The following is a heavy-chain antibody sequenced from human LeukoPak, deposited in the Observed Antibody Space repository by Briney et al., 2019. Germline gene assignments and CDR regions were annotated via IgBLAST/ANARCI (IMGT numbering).Heavy chain of an antibody. V-gene: IGHV4-34*01. CDR3: ARVAGGSYGPGRRAFDI. D-gene: IGHD1-26*01. CDR2: INHSGST. J-gene: IGHJ3*02. Sequence: PSETLSLTCAVYGGSFSGYYWSWIRQPPGKRLEWIGEINHSGSTNYNPSLKSRVTISVDTSKNQFSLKLSSVTAADTAVYYCARVAGGSYGPGRRAFDIWGQGTMVTVSS. CDR1: GGSFSGYY.